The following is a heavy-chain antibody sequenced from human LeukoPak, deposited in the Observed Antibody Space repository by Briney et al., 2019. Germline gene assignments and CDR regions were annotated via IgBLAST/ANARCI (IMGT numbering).Heavy chain of an antibody. V-gene: IGHV3-53*01. CDR3: ARDEGSY. CDR1: GLTVSNNY. Sequence: GGSLRLSCAASGLTVSNNYMSWVRQAPGKGLEWVSVIYTGGTTFYADSVRGRFTISRDNSKNTLYLQMSSLSAEDTAVYYCARDEGSYWGQGTLVTVSP. D-gene: IGHD3-10*01. J-gene: IGHJ4*02. CDR2: IYTGGTT.